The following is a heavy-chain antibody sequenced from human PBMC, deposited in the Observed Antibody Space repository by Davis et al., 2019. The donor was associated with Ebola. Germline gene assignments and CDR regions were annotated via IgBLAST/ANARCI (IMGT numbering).Heavy chain of an antibody. CDR2: APHDGTTT. D-gene: IGHD6-19*01. CDR3: ARAVPGKEDLDF. CDR1: GFPFSHYA. J-gene: IGHJ4*02. V-gene: IGHV3-30*09. Sequence: PGGSLRPSCATPGFPFSHYAMHWVRQTPDKGLEWVAVAPHDGTTTYYEDSVKGRFAISRDNSKNTLYLQLNRLRTEDTAVYFCARAVPGKEDLDFGGQGPLVTVSS.